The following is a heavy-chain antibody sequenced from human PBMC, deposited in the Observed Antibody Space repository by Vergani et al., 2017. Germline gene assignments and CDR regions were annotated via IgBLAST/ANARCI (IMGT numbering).Heavy chain of an antibody. V-gene: IGHV4-34*01. CDR1: GGSFSGYY. Sequence: QLQESGPGLVKPSATLSLTCAVYGGSFSGYYWSWIRQPPGKGLEWIGEINHSGSTNYNPSLKSRVTISVDTSKNQFSLKLSSVTAADTAVYYCARVKGRGVWGKGTTVTVSS. J-gene: IGHJ6*04. CDR2: INHSGST. CDR3: ARVKGRGV.